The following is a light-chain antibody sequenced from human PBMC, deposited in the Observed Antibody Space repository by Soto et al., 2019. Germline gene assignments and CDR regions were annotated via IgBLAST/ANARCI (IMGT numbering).Light chain of an antibody. Sequence: VVSTQSPATLSFSPCEIATLSCRASQSVSSYLAWYQQKPGQAPRLLIYDASNRATGIPARFSGSGSGTDFTLTISSLEPEDFAVYYCQQRSNFGQGTRLEIK. V-gene: IGKV3-11*01. CDR1: QSVSSY. J-gene: IGKJ5*01. CDR2: DAS. CDR3: QQRSN.